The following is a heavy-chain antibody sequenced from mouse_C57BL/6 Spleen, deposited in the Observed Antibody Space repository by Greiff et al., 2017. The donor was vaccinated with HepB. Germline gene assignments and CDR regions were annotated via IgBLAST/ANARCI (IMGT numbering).Heavy chain of an antibody. CDR3: ARSGYSNYFDY. CDR2: INPGSGGT. Sequence: VQLQQSGAELVRPGTSVKVSCKASGYAFTNYLIEWVKQRPGQGLEWIGVINPGSGGTNYNEKFKGKATLTADKSHSTAYMQLSSLTSEDSAVYFCARSGYSNYFDYWGHSTTLTVSS. V-gene: IGHV1-54*01. CDR1: GYAFTNYL. J-gene: IGHJ2*01. D-gene: IGHD2-5*01.